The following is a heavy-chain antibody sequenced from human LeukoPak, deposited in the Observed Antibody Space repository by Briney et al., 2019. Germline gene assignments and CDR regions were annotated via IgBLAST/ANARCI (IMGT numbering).Heavy chain of an antibody. CDR1: GVSFDDYY. V-gene: IGHV4-34*01. D-gene: IGHD4-11*01. J-gene: IGHJ5*02. CDR2: INHSGYT. Sequence: SETLSLTCAVSGVSFDDYYWSWVRQTPGKGLEWIGEINHSGYTNDNPSLQSRVTLSIDTSRKQFSLNLRSVTVADAGIYFCTRMTRGHDHWGQGTQVTVSS. CDR3: TRMTRGHDH.